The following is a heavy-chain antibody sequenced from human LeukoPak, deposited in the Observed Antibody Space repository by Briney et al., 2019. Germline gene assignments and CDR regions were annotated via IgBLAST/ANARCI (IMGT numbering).Heavy chain of an antibody. CDR2: INPNSGGT. D-gene: IGHD1-1*01. CDR3: ASGGSLDNWYVGYFDY. Sequence: GASVKVSCKASGYTFTAYYMHWVRQAPGQGLEWMGWINPNSGGTNLAQKFQGRVTMTRDSSISTAYMELSRLRSDDTAVYCCASGGSLDNWYVGYFDYWGQGTLVTVSS. CDR1: GYTFTAYY. J-gene: IGHJ4*02. V-gene: IGHV1-2*02.